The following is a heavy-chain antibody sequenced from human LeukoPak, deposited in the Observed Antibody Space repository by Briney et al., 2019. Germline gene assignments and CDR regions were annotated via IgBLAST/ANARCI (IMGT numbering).Heavy chain of an antibody. V-gene: IGHV1-2*06. D-gene: IGHD3-9*01. CDR3: ARMHQLRYFDWLPANGMDV. Sequence: ASVKVSCKASGYTFTGYYMHWVRQAPGQGLEWMGRINPNSGGTNYAQKFQGRVTMTRDTSISTAYMELSRLRSDDTAVYYCARMHQLRYFDWLPANGMDVWGQGTTVTVSS. CDR1: GYTFTGYY. J-gene: IGHJ6*02. CDR2: INPNSGGT.